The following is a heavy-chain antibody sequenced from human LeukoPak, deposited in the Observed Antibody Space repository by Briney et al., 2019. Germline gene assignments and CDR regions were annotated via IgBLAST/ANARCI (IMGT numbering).Heavy chain of an antibody. D-gene: IGHD6-13*01. CDR1: GFIFSSYG. CDR3: AKDLAGNTWYSPHFDY. V-gene: IGHV3-30*18. J-gene: IGHJ4*01. Sequence: GGSLRLSCAASGFIFSSYGMHWVRQAPGKGLEWVAVISYDGSSKYYADSVKGRFTISRDNSKNTLYLQMNSLRPEDTAVYFCAKDLAGNTWYSPHFDYWGHGTLVTVSS. CDR2: ISYDGSSK.